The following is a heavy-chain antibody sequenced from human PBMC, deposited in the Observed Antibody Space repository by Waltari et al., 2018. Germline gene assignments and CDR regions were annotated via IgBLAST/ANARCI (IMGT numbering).Heavy chain of an antibody. CDR2: LSYDGSNK. Sequence: QMQLVESGGGVVQPGKSLRLACAASGSTFTTYALPWVRPAPGKGLEWVTILSYDGSNKYYADSVRGRFTISRDNSKNSLFLQMNSLRAEDPAVYYCASPDFIAVTGHANDAFDIWGQGTMVTVSS. V-gene: IGHV3-30-3*01. J-gene: IGHJ3*02. D-gene: IGHD6-19*01. CDR1: GSTFTTYA. CDR3: ASPDFIAVTGHANDAFDI.